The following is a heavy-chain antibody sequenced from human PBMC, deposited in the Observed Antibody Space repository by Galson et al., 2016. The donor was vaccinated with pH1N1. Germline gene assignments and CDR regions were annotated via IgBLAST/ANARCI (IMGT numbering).Heavy chain of an antibody. Sequence: SLRLSCAASGFTFSTYAMIWVRQAPGKGPEWVSIITGRGGSTYYADSVRGRFTISRDNSKNTMVLQMNSLRAEYTAVYYCAKAGYSYGNNYYYMDVWGKGTTVTVSS. J-gene: IGHJ6*03. CDR3: AKAGYSYGNNYYYMDV. D-gene: IGHD5-18*01. V-gene: IGHV3-23*01. CDR2: ITGRGGST. CDR1: GFTFSTYA.